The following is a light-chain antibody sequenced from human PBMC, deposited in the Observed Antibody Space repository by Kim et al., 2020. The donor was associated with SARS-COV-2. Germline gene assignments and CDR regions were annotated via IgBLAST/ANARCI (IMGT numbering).Light chain of an antibody. CDR2: DAS. CDR3: QQRSNWPPMYT. V-gene: IGKV3-11*01. Sequence: PGESATLSCRASQSVSSYLAWYQQKPGQAPRLLIYDASNRATGIPARFSGSGSGTDFTLTISSLEPEDFAVYYCQQRSNWPPMYTFGQGTKLEI. CDR1: QSVSSY. J-gene: IGKJ2*01.